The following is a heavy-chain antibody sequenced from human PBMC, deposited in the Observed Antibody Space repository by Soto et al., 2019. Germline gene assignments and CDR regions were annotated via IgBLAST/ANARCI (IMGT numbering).Heavy chain of an antibody. CDR1: GYTFTSYG. J-gene: IGHJ2*01. CDR2: ISAYNGNT. D-gene: IGHD6-13*01. CDR3: ASEGQHPPRDWYFDL. Sequence: QVQLVQSGAEVKKPGASVKVSCKASGYTFTSYGISWVRQAPGQGLEWMGWISAYNGNTNYAQKLQGRVTMTTDTSTSTAYMELRSLSSDDTAVYYCASEGQHPPRDWYFDLWGRGTLVTVSS. V-gene: IGHV1-18*01.